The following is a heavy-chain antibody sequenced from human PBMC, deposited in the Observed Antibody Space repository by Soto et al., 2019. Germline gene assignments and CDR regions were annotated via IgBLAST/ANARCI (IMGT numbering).Heavy chain of an antibody. Sequence: XVSLLHSCAASGLTFSSYSLQWVRQAPGKGLEWVAGIWYDGSNKYYADSVKGRFTISRDNSKNTLYLQMNSLRAEDTAVYYCARANSNYYYGMDVWGQGTTVTVSS. D-gene: IGHD7-27*01. CDR1: GLTFSSYS. V-gene: IGHV3-33*01. CDR2: IWYDGSNK. J-gene: IGHJ6*02. CDR3: ARANSNYYYGMDV.